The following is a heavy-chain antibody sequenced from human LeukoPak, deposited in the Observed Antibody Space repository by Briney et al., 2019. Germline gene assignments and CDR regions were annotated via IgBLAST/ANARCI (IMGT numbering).Heavy chain of an antibody. V-gene: IGHV1-18*01. CDR2: ISSYSGNT. CDR3: ARDESGPFDY. J-gene: IGHJ4*02. Sequence: APVKVSCKASGGTFSSYAISWVRQAPGQGLEWMGWISSYSGNTNYAQKLQGRVTMTTDTSTSTAYMELRSLRSDDTAVYYCARDESGPFDYWGQGSLVTVSS. CDR1: GGTFSSYA. D-gene: IGHD1-26*01.